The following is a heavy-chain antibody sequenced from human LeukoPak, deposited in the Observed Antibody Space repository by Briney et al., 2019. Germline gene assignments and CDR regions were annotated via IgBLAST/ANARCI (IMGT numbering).Heavy chain of an antibody. CDR2: ISYDGSNK. V-gene: IGHV3-30-3*01. Sequence: VGSLRLSCAASGFTFSSYAMHWVRQAPGKGLEWVAVISYDGSNKYYADSVKGRFTISRDNSKNTLYLQMNSLRAEDTAVYYCASSEWELTSLDYWGQGTLVTVSS. J-gene: IGHJ4*02. D-gene: IGHD1-26*01. CDR1: GFTFSSYA. CDR3: ASSEWELTSLDY.